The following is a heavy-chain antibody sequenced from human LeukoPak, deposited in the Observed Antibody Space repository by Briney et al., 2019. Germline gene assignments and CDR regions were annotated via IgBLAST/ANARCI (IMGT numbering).Heavy chain of an antibody. CDR2: ISGSGGST. Sequence: GGSLRLSCAASGFPFSSYAMSWVPQAPGKGLEWVSAISGSGGSTYYADSVKGRFTISRDNSKNTLYLQMNSLRAEDTVVYYCAKELIAAAVLTGWFDPWGQGTLVTVSS. D-gene: IGHD6-13*01. CDR3: AKELIAAAVLTGWFDP. CDR1: GFPFSSYA. V-gene: IGHV3-23*01. J-gene: IGHJ5*02.